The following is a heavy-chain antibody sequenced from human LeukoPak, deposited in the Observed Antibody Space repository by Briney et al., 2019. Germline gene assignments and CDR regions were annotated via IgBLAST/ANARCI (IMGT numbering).Heavy chain of an antibody. V-gene: IGHV3-23*01. CDR2: ISGSGGST. CDR3: ATNTAMVYGDY. Sequence: ETLSLTCTVSGVSITTYYWSWVRQAPGKGLEWVSAISGSGGSTYYADSVKGRFTISRDNSKNTLYLQMNSLRAEDTAVYYCATNTAMVYGDYWGQGTLVTVSS. J-gene: IGHJ4*02. D-gene: IGHD5-18*01. CDR1: GVSITTYY.